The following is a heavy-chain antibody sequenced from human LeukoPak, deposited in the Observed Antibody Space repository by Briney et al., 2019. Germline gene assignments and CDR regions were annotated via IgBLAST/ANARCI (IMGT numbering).Heavy chain of an antibody. CDR1: GYTFTSYG. Sequence: ASVKVSCKASGYTFTSYGISWVRQAPGQGLEWMGWISAYNGNTNYAQKLQGRVTMTTDTSPSTAYMELRSLRSDDTAVYYCARNRWGQQLVGWDRYYYYGMDVWGKGTTVTVSS. CDR2: ISAYNGNT. J-gene: IGHJ6*04. V-gene: IGHV1-18*04. D-gene: IGHD6-13*01. CDR3: ARNRWGQQLVGWDRYYYYGMDV.